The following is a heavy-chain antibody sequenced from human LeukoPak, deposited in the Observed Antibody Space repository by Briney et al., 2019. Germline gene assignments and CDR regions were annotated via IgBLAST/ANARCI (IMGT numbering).Heavy chain of an antibody. D-gene: IGHD2-15*01. CDR1: GFTFGDAW. J-gene: IGHJ3*02. CDR3: TTERDIVVVVAAPDPYDAFDI. CDR2: IKSKTDGGTT. Sequence: GGSLRLSCAASGFTFGDAWMTWVRQAPGKGPGWVGHIKSKTDGGTTDYVAPVKGRFTISRDDSKKTLYLQMNSLKTGDTAVYYCTTERDIVVVVAAPDPYDAFDIWGQGTMVTVSS. V-gene: IGHV3-15*01.